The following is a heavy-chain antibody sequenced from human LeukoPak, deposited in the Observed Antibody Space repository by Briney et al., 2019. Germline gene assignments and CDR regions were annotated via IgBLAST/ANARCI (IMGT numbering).Heavy chain of an antibody. J-gene: IGHJ1*01. CDR2: INGDGRII. CDR1: GFTFSSNW. Sequence: EPGGSLRLSCAASGFTFSSNWMHWVRQAPGNGLVWISRINGDGRIIEHAESVKGRFTISRNNADNTLHLQMNSLRAEDTAVYHCVREVGAPGSFQHWGQGAPVTVSS. D-gene: IGHD1-26*01. V-gene: IGHV3-74*03. CDR3: VREVGAPGSFQH.